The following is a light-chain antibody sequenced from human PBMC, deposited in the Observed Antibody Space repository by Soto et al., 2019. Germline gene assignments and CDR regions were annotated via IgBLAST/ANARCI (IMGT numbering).Light chain of an antibody. V-gene: IGLV4-69*01. CDR3: QTWGTGIVV. Sequence: QPVLTQSPSASASLGASVKLTCTLGSGHSSYAITWHQQQPEKGPRYLMKVNSDGSHTKGDGIPDRFSGSSSGAERYLTISSLQSEDEADYYCQTWGTGIVVFGGGTKVTVL. CDR1: SGHSSYA. J-gene: IGLJ3*02. CDR2: VNSDGSH.